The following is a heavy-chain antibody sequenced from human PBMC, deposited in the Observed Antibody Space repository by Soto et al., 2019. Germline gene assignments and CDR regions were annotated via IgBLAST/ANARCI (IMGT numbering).Heavy chain of an antibody. CDR2: IYYSGGT. J-gene: IGHJ6*02. CDR1: GGSISSGGYY. D-gene: IGHD6-13*01. CDR3: ARDLQYSRLFYGIDV. V-gene: IGHV4-31*03. Sequence: QVQLQESGPGLVKPSQTLSLTCTVSGGSISSGGYYWSWIRQHPGKGVEWIGYIYYSGGTYYIPSLKARVTISVDSSKNQFSLKLSSVTAADTAVYYCARDLQYSRLFYGIDVWGQGTTVTVSS.